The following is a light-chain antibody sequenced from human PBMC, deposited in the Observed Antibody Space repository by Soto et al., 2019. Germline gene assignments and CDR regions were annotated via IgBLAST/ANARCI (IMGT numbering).Light chain of an antibody. CDR2: EVT. J-gene: IGLJ3*02. V-gene: IGLV2-8*01. CDR1: SSDVGGYNY. Sequence: QSVLTQPPSASGSPGQSVTISCTGTSSDVGGYNYVSWYQQHPGKAPKLMIYEVTKRPSGVPDRFSGSKSGNTASLTVSGLQAEDEADYYCAAWDDGLNGWLFGGGTKLTVL. CDR3: AAWDDGLNGWL.